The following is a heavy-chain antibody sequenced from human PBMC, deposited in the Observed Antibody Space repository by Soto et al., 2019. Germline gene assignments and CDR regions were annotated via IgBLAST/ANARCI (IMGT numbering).Heavy chain of an antibody. D-gene: IGHD4-17*01. J-gene: IGHJ4*02. V-gene: IGHV4-34*01. Sequence: NPSETLSLTCAVYGGSFSGYYWTWIRQTPEKGLEWIGEINHSGSTNYNPSLKSRVTVSVDTSKNQFSLKLSSVTAADTAVYYCARGGTVTTYFVHPPRYWGQGTLVTVSS. CDR1: GGSFSGYY. CDR2: INHSGST. CDR3: ARGGTVTTYFVHPPRY.